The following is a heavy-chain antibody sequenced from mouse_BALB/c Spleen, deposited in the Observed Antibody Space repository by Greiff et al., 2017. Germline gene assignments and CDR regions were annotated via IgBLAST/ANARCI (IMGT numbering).Heavy chain of an antibody. V-gene: IGHV5-6-4*01. CDR1: GFTFSSYT. D-gene: IGHD4-1*01. CDR3: TRERTGVGAMDY. J-gene: IGHJ4*01. CDR2: ISSGGSYT. Sequence: EVQLVESGGGLVKPGGSLKLSCAASGFTFSSYTMSWVRQTPEKRLEWVATISSGGSYTYYPDSVKGRFTISRDNAKNTLYLQMSSLKSEDTAMYYCTRERTGVGAMDYWGQGTSVTVSS.